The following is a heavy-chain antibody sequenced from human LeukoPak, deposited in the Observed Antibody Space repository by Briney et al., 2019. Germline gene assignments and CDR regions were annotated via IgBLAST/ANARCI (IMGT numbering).Heavy chain of an antibody. CDR3: ARLLACSSTSCQSGWFDP. CDR2: ISTYNGNT. Sequence: ASVKVSCKTSGYTFTSFGISWVRQAPGQGLEWMGWISTYNGNTDYAQNLQGRVTMTTDTSTSTAYMELRSLRSDDTAAYYCARLLACSSTSCQSGWFDPWGQGTLVTVSS. CDR1: GYTFTSFG. V-gene: IGHV1-18*01. D-gene: IGHD2-2*01. J-gene: IGHJ5*02.